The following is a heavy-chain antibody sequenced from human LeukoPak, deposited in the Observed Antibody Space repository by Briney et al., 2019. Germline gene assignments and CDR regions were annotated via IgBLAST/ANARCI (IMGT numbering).Heavy chain of an antibody. Sequence: SQTLSLTCTVSGGSISSYYSSWIRQPPGEGLEWLGYIYYSGSTNYNSSLKSRVTISVDTSKNQFSLKLSSVTAADTAVYYCARGGGPVGATGPFDYWGQGTVVTVSS. D-gene: IGHD1-26*01. CDR1: GGSISSYY. J-gene: IGHJ4*02. V-gene: IGHV4-59*01. CDR2: IYYSGST. CDR3: ARGGGPVGATGPFDY.